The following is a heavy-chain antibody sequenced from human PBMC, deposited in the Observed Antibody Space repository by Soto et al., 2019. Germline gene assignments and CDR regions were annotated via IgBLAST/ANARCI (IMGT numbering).Heavy chain of an antibody. J-gene: IGHJ6*02. CDR1: GDSVSSNSAA. V-gene: IGHV6-1*01. Sequence: SQTLSHTCAISGDSVSSNSAAWNWIRQAPSRGLEWLGRTYYRSKWYNDYAVSVKSRITINPDTSKNQFSLQLNSVTPEDTAVYYCARDLSRSGWYTYYYGLDVWGQVTTVTVSS. CDR2: TYYRSKWYN. CDR3: ARDLSRSGWYTYYYGLDV. D-gene: IGHD6-19*01.